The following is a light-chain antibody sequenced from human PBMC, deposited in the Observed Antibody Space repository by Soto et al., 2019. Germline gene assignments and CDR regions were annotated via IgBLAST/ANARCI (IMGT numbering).Light chain of an antibody. CDR3: ATWDDSLPAV. Sequence: QSALTQPASVSGSPGQSITISCTGTSSDVGGYNYVSWYQQHPGKAPKLMIYEVSNRPSGVSNRFSGSKSGTSASLAISGLQSEDEAAYYCATWDDSLPAVFGGGTKLTVL. J-gene: IGLJ2*01. V-gene: IGLV2-14*01. CDR2: EVS. CDR1: SSDVGGYNY.